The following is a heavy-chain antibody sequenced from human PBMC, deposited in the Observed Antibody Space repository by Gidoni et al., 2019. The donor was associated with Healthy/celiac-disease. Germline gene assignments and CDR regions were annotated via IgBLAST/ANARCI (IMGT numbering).Heavy chain of an antibody. D-gene: IGHD3-10*01. Sequence: STYHNPSLKSRVTISVDTSKNQFSLKLSSVTAADTAVYYCARLGAGFGELLWNDRGTDSYYFDYWGQGTLVTVSS. CDR2: ST. J-gene: IGHJ4*02. CDR3: ARLGAGFGELLWNDRGTDSYYFDY. V-gene: IGHV4-39*01.